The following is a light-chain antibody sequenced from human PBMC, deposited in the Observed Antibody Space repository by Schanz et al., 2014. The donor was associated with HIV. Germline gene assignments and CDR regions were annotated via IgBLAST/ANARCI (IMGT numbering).Light chain of an antibody. Sequence: QSALTQPASVSGSLGQSITISCTGNSSDGGTYNLVSWYQKHPGKAPKVMVFEVSKRPSGVSNRFSGSKSGNTASLSISGLQADDAADYYCSSFTSSMTLLFGGGTKLTVL. CDR2: EVS. CDR3: SSFTSSMTLL. V-gene: IGLV2-14*02. CDR1: SSDGGTYNL. J-gene: IGLJ3*02.